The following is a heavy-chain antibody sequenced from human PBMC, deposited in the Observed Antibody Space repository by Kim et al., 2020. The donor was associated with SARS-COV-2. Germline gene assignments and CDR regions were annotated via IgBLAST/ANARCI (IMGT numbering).Heavy chain of an antibody. D-gene: IGHD6-13*01. CDR2: INHSGST. V-gene: IGHV4-34*01. CDR1: GGSFSGYY. Sequence: SETLSLTCAVYGGSFSGYYWSWIRQPPGKGLEWIGEINHSGSTNYNPSLKSRVTISVDTSKNQFSLKLSSVTAADTAVYYCARGQAAAGLFKFDPWGQGTLVTVSS. J-gene: IGHJ5*02. CDR3: ARGQAAAGLFKFDP.